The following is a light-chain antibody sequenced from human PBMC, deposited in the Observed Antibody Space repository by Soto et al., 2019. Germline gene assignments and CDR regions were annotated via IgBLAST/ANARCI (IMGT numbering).Light chain of an antibody. CDR2: GAS. CDR3: QHYDNLPPFT. V-gene: IGKV1-33*01. CDR1: QDIRTS. J-gene: IGKJ3*01. Sequence: DIQMTQSPSSLAASVGARVSITCQASQDIRTSLSWFQQKPGRAPKLLIYGASNLETGVPSRFRGSGYGTDFTVTISSLQPEDIATYYCQHYDNLPPFTFGPGTKVDIK.